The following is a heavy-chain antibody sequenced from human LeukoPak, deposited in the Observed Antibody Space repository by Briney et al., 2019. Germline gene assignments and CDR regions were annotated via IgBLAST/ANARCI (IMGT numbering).Heavy chain of an antibody. Sequence: ASVKVSCKASGYTFTSYGISWVRQAPGQGLEWMGWISAYNGNTNYAQKLQGRVTMTTDTSTSTAYMELRSLRSDDTAVYYCARDLVRFGYSSSWYYFDYWGQGTLVTVSS. J-gene: IGHJ4*02. CDR1: GYTFTSYG. CDR2: ISAYNGNT. V-gene: IGHV1-18*01. CDR3: ARDLVRFGYSSSWYYFDY. D-gene: IGHD6-13*01.